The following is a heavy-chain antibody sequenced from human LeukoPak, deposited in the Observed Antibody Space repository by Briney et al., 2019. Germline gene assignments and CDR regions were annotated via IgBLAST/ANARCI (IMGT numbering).Heavy chain of an antibody. CDR2: TYYRSKWSS. CDR3: VRGGFIAAAGLFVP. J-gene: IGHJ5*02. V-gene: IGHV6-1*01. CDR1: RDTLSSNSAA. D-gene: IGHD6-13*01. Sequence: SQTLSLTCALPRDTLSSNSAAWNSIRQSPAIGLEWLGRTYYRSKWSSAYAVSVKSPLTINSDTSKNQFSLHLNAVTPEDTAVYYCVRGGFIAAAGLFVPWGQGTLVSVSS.